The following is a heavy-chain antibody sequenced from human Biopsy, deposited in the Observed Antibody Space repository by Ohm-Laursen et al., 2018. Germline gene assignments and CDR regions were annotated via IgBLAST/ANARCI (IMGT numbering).Heavy chain of an antibody. D-gene: IGHD3-16*02. V-gene: IGHV1-69*01. Sequence: SSVKVSCKAAGDTFSSYEINWFRQAPGEGLEWMGGIVPMFGMANYAQKFQGRVTMTADESTTTAYMEVIRLTWEDTAVYYCARGEVTFGELIVSLDSWGQGTLVTVS. CDR1: GDTFSSYE. CDR3: ARGEVTFGELIVSLDS. J-gene: IGHJ4*02. CDR2: IVPMFGMA.